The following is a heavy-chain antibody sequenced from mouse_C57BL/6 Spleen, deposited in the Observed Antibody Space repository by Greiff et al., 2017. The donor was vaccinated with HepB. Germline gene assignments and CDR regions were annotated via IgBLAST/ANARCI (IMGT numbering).Heavy chain of an antibody. V-gene: IGHV1-82*01. D-gene: IGHD2-5*01. CDR3: ARPYSNTWFAY. CDR1: GYAFSSSW. J-gene: IGHJ3*01. CDR2: IYPGDGDT. Sequence: QVQLQQSGPELVKPGASVKISCKASGYAFSSSWMNWVKQRPGKGLEWIGRIYPGDGDTNYNGKFKGKATLTADKSSSTAYMQLSSLTSEDSAVYFCARPYSNTWFAYWPRDSGHCLC.